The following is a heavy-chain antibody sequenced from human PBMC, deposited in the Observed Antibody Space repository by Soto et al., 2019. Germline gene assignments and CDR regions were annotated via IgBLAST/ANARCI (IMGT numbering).Heavy chain of an antibody. D-gene: IGHD4-17*01. V-gene: IGHV4-31*03. CDR3: ARGPSVTTVYWHFDL. J-gene: IGHJ2*01. CDR2: IYYSGST. Sequence: QVQLQESGPGLVKPSQTLSLTCTVSGGSISSGDYYWSWVRQLPGKGLERIGYIYYSGSTYYNPSLKSRATVSIDRSENQFSLTLNSMTAADTAFYYCARGPSVTTVYWHFDLWGRGTLVTVSS. CDR1: GGSISSGDYY.